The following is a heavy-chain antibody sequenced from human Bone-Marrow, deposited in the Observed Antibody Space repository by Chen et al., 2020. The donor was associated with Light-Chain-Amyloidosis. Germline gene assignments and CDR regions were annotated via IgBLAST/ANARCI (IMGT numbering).Heavy chain of an antibody. D-gene: IGHD6-6*01. CDR3: ARSITARHPDY. J-gene: IGHJ4*02. CDR1: GYTFTGYY. CDR2: INPNSDDT. Sequence: QVQLVQSGAEVKKPGASVKVSCKASGYTFTGYYIHWVRQAPGQGLEWVGWINPNSDDTYKTQTFQGRVTMTRDTSIRTAYMELSRLRSDDTAVYYCARSITARHPDYWGQGTLVTVSS. V-gene: IGHV1-2*02.